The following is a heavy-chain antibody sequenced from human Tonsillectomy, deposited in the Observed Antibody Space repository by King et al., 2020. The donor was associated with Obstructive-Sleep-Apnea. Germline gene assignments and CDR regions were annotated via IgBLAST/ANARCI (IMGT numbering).Heavy chain of an antibody. V-gene: IGHV3-11*01. CDR2: XSGGGSTI. CDR1: GFTFSDYY. Sequence: HVQXVESGGXLVKPGGSLRLSCAASGFTFSDYYMSWXRQAPGXGLEXXSXXSGGGSTIYYADSVKGRFTISRDNAKNSLSLQMNSLRAEDTAVYYCARAARSYCGGDCSPGYYYYYGMDVWGQGTTVTVSS. D-gene: IGHD2-21*02. J-gene: IGHJ6*02. CDR3: ARAARSYCGGDCSPGYYYYYGMDV.